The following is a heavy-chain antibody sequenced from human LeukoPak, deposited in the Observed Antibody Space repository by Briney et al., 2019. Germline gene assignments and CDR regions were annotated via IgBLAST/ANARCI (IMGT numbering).Heavy chain of an antibody. V-gene: IGHV4-31*03. Sequence: SQTLSLTCTVSGGSISSGGYYWSWIRQHPGKGLEWIGYIYYSGSTYYNPSLKSRVTISVDTSKNQFSLKLSSVTAADTAVYYCARVGRGWYAFDYWGQGTLVTVSS. CDR2: IYYSGST. CDR3: ARVGRGWYAFDY. D-gene: IGHD6-19*01. J-gene: IGHJ4*02. CDR1: GGSISSGGYY.